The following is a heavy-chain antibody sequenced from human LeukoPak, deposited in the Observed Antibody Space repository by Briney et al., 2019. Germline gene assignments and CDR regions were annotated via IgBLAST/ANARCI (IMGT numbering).Heavy chain of an antibody. CDR2: IYYSGST. D-gene: IGHD1-1*01. CDR1: GGSISSYY. J-gene: IGHJ4*02. Sequence: SETLSLTCTVSGGSISSYYWSWIRQPPGKGLEWIGYIYYSGSTNYNPSLKSRVTISVDTSKNQFPLKLSSVTAADTAVYYCAGVRTTGNHDYWGQGTLVTVSS. CDR3: AGVRTTGNHDY. V-gene: IGHV4-59*01.